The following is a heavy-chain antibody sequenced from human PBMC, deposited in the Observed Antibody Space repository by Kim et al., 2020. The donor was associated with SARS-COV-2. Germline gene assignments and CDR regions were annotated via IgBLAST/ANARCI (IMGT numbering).Heavy chain of an antibody. Sequence: ASVKVSCKASGYTFTGYYMHWVRQAPGQGLEWMGWINPNSGGTNYAQKFQGRVTMTRDTSISTAYMELSRLRSDDTAVYYCARDLRAGYSYGQPQYYFDYWGQGTLVTVSS. V-gene: IGHV1-2*02. CDR2: INPNSGGT. CDR1: GYTFTGYY. J-gene: IGHJ4*02. D-gene: IGHD5-18*01. CDR3: ARDLRAGYSYGQPQYYFDY.